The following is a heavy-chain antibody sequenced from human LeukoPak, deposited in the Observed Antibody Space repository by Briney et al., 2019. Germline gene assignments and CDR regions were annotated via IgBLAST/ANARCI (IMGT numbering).Heavy chain of an antibody. Sequence: GGSLRLSCAASGFTFRSHWMHWVRQAPGKGLVWVSRINSDGSSTSYADSVQGRFTISSDKAKNTLYLQMNSLRAEDTAVYYCAVMGGEHLVLDYWGQGTLVTVSS. CDR2: INSDGSST. CDR3: AVMGGEHLVLDY. V-gene: IGHV3-74*01. CDR1: GFTFRSHW. J-gene: IGHJ4*02. D-gene: IGHD6-6*01.